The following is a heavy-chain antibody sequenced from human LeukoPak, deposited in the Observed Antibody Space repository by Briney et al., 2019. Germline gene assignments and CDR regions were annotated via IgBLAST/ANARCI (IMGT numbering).Heavy chain of an antibody. V-gene: IGHV3-30*02. D-gene: IGHD3-3*01. CDR2: IRYDGTNH. J-gene: IGHJ4*02. CDR3: AKDASLWSGYFDY. CDR1: GFTVSSNY. Sequence: GGSLRLSCAASGFTVSSNYMSWVRQAPGKGLEWVAFIRYDGTNHYYADSVKDRFTISRDNSKNTLYLQMNDLRAEDTSVYYCAKDASLWSGYFDYWGQGTLVTVS.